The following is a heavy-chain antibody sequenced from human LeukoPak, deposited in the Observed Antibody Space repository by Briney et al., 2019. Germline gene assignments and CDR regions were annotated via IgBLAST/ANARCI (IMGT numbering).Heavy chain of an antibody. Sequence: GGSLRLSCAASGFTFSSYWMHWVRQAPGKGLVWVSRINSDGSSTSYADSVKGRFTISRDNAKNTPYLQMNSLRAEDTAVYYCARDRYSSGWGAAFDIWGQGTMVTVSS. CDR2: INSDGSST. CDR3: ARDRYSSGWGAAFDI. V-gene: IGHV3-74*01. CDR1: GFTFSSYW. J-gene: IGHJ3*02. D-gene: IGHD6-19*01.